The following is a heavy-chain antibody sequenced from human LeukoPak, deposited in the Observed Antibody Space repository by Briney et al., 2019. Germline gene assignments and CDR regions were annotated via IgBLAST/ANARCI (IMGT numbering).Heavy chain of an antibody. CDR2: IIPIFGTA. J-gene: IGHJ5*02. V-gene: IGHV1-69*05. Sequence: SVKVSCKASGGTFSSYAISWVRQAPGQGLEWMGGIIPIFGTANYAQKFQGRVTITRDTSASTAYMELSSLRSEDTAVYYCARDRVGIYNWFDPWGQGTLVTVSS. CDR1: GGTFSSYA. CDR3: ARDRVGIYNWFDP. D-gene: IGHD3-10*01.